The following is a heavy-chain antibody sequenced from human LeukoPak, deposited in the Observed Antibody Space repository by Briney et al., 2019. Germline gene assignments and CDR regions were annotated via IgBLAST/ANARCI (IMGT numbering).Heavy chain of an antibody. D-gene: IGHD3-10*01. J-gene: IGHJ5*02. Sequence: LRLSCAASGFTFSTYYMSWVRQAPGKGLEWIGYIYYSGSTYYNPSLKSRVTISVDTSKNQFSLKLSSVTAADTAVYYCARVTEGFGELLSSFDPWGQGTLVTVSS. V-gene: IGHV4-30-4*08. CDR3: ARVTEGFGELLSSFDP. CDR2: IYYSGST. CDR1: GFTFSTYY.